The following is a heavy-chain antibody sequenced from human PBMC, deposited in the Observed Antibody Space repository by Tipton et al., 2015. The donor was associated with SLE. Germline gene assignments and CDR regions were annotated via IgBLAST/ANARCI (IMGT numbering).Heavy chain of an antibody. CDR2: IGGGAGST. CDR3: AKGTSGLRFDY. V-gene: IGHV3-23*01. Sequence: SLRLSCVGSGFTFSSFAMSWVRQAPGKGPERVSLIGGGAGSTYYADSVKGRFTISRDNSKNTLYLQMSSLRAEDTARYYCAKGTSGLRFDYWGQGNLVTVSS. J-gene: IGHJ4*02. CDR1: GFTFSSFA. D-gene: IGHD2-21*02.